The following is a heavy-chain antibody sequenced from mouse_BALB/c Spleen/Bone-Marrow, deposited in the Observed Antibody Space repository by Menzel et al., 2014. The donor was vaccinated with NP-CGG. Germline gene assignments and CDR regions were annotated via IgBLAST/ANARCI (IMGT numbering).Heavy chain of an antibody. CDR1: GFNIKETN. CDR3: AMYYYGSSLFAY. D-gene: IGHD1-1*01. CDR2: IDPANGNT. V-gene: IGHV14-3*02. J-gene: IGHJ3*01. Sequence: VQLQQSGAELGKPGAPVKLSCTASGFNIKETNMPWVKQRPEQGLEGIGRIDPANGNTKYDPKFQGKATITADTSSNTAYLQLSSLTSEDTAVYYCAMYYYGSSLFAYWGQGTLVTVSA.